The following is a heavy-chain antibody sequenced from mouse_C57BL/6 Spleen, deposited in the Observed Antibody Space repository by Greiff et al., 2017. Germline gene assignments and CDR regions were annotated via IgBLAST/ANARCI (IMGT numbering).Heavy chain of an antibody. CDR2: INPNNGGT. J-gene: IGHJ1*03. CDR3: ARGDGDWYFDV. V-gene: IGHV1-18*01. CDR1: GYTFTDYN. D-gene: IGHD2-3*01. Sequence: EVQLQQSGPELVKPGASVKIPCKASGYTFTDYNMDWVKQSHGKSLEWIGDINPNNGGTIYNQKFKGKATLTVDKSSSTAYMELRSLTSEDTAVYYCARGDGDWYFDVWGTGTTVTGSS.